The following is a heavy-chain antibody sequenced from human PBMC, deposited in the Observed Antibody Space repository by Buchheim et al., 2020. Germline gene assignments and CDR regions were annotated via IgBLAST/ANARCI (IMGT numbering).Heavy chain of an antibody. J-gene: IGHJ4*02. D-gene: IGHD4-17*01. V-gene: IGHV3-30-3*01. CDR2: ISYDGSNK. CDR1: GFTFSSYA. Sequence: QVQLVESGGGVVQPGRSLRLSCAASGFTFSSYAMHWVRQAPGKGLEWVAVISYDGSNKYYVDSVTGRFTISRDNSKNTLYLQMNSLRAEDTAVYYCASIPYGDYVGGVDYWGQGTL. CDR3: ASIPYGDYVGGVDY.